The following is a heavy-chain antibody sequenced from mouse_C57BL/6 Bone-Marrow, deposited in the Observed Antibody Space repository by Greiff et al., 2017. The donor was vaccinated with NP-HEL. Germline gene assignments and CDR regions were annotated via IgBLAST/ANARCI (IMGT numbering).Heavy chain of an antibody. CDR2: IYPGSGNP. J-gene: IGHJ1*03. Sequence: QVQLKESGAELVRPGASVKLSCKASGYTFTDYYINWVKQRPGQGLEWIARIYPGSGNPYYNEKFKGKATLTAEKSSSTAYMQLSSLTSEDSAVYFCARGGLWYFDVWGTGTTVTVSS. CDR3: ARGGLWYFDV. CDR1: GYTFTDYY. V-gene: IGHV1-76*01.